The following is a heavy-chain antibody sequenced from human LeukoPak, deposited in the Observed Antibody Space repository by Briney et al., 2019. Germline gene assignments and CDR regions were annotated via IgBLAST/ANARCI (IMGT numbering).Heavy chain of an antibody. CDR1: GFTFSSNG. J-gene: IGHJ4*02. CDR3: ARNPHPTYYLPDY. CDR2: IWYDGSKK. V-gene: IGHV3-33*03. D-gene: IGHD1-26*01. Sequence: GGSLRLSCAASGFTFSSNGIHWVRQAPGKGLEWVAVIWYDGSKKYYADSVKGRFTISRDNAENSLYLQMNSLRAEDTAVYYCARNPHPTYYLPDYWGQGTLVTVSS.